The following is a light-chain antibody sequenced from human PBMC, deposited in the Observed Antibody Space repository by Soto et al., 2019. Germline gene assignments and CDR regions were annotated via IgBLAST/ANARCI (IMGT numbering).Light chain of an antibody. CDR3: TSYTSSRTLDV. CDR1: SSDVGGYNY. CDR2: EVS. V-gene: IGLV2-14*01. Sequence: QSALTQPASVSGSPGQSITISCTGTSSDVGGYNYVSWYQQHPGKAPKRMIYEVSNRPSGVTNRFSGSKSGNTASLTISGLQAEDEADYYCTSYTSSRTLDVFGTGTKLTVL. J-gene: IGLJ1*01.